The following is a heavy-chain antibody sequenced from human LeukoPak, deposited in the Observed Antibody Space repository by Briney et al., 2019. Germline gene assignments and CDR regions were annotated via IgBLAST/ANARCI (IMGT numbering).Heavy chain of an antibody. Sequence: KASETLSLTCAVSGGSICSSSYYWGWIRLPPGKGLEWIGSIYYSGTTYYNPSLKSRVTISVDTSKNQFSLNLNSVTAADTAVYYCATQVGAARTYFDYWGQGTLVTVSS. D-gene: IGHD6-6*01. J-gene: IGHJ4*02. CDR3: ATQVGAARTYFDY. CDR2: IYYSGTT. CDR1: GGSICSSSYY. V-gene: IGHV4-39*01.